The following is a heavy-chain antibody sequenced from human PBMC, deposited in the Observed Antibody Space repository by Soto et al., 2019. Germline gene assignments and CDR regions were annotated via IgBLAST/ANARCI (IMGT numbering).Heavy chain of an antibody. CDR2: IKQDGSEK. V-gene: IGHV3-7*03. CDR3: ARGRRSFDP. J-gene: IGHJ5*02. CDR1: GFTFSSYW. Sequence: GESLKISCAASGFTFSSYWMSWVRQAPGKGLEWVANIKQDGSEKYYVDSVKGRFTISRDNAKNSLYLQMNSLRAEDTAVYYCARGRRSFDPWGQGTLVTVSS.